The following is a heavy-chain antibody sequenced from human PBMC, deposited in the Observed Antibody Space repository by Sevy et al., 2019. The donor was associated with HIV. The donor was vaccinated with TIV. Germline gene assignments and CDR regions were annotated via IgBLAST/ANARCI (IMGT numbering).Heavy chain of an antibody. Sequence: ASVKVSCKVSGYTFTIYDINWVRQATGQGLEWMGWMNPNRGNKGYAQKFQGRVTMTRNTSISTAYMELSSLRSEDTAVYYCASGLVTMVRGVIITSSGMDVWGQGTTVTVSS. CDR3: ASGLVTMVRGVIITSSGMDV. CDR2: MNPNRGNK. V-gene: IGHV1-8*01. J-gene: IGHJ6*02. D-gene: IGHD3-10*01. CDR1: GYTFTIYD.